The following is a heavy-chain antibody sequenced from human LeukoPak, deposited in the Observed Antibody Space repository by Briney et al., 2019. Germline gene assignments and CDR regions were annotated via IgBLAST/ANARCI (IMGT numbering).Heavy chain of an antibody. CDR2: ISWNSGST. CDR1: GFTFSSYS. V-gene: IGHV3-9*03. Sequence: PGGSLRLSCAASGFTFSSYSMNWVRQAPGKGLEWVSGISWNSGSTGYADSVKGRFTISRDNAKNSLYLQMNSLRADDMAFYYCAKDKAFQLDIHDWYFDLWGRGTLVTVSS. D-gene: IGHD1-1*01. CDR3: AKDKAFQLDIHDWYFDL. J-gene: IGHJ2*01.